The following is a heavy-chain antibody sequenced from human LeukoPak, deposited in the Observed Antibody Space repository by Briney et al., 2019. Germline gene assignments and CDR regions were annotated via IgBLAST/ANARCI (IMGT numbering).Heavy chain of an antibody. CDR3: ARGPKSSSVSLYYGMDV. CDR1: GYTFTSYD. J-gene: IGHJ6*02. CDR2: MNPNSGNT. V-gene: IGHV1-8*01. Sequence: GASVKVSCKASGYTFTSYDINWERQATGQGLEWMGWMNPNSGNTGYAQKFQGRVTMTRNTSISTAYMELSSLRSEDTAVYYCARGPKSSSVSLYYGMDVWGQGKTVTVSS. D-gene: IGHD6-6*01.